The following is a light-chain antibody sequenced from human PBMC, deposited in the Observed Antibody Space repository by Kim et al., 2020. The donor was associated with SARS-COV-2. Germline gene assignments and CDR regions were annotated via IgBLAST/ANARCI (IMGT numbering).Light chain of an antibody. CDR2: DAS. CDR3: HQRTNLLT. CDR1: QRVSSY. J-gene: IGKJ4*01. V-gene: IGKV3-11*01. Sequence: EIVLTQSPATLSLSPGERATLACRASQRVSSYLAWYQQKPGQAPRLLIYDASNRATGIPARFSGSGSGTDFTLTISSLEPEDFAVYYCHQRTNLLTFGGGSKVDIK.